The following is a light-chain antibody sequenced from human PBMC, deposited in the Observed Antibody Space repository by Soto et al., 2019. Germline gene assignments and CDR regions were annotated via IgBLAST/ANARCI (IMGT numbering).Light chain of an antibody. Sequence: EILLTQSPATLSAFAGDSATLSCGASQAVNTRLAWYQHKPGQAPRLLIYLTSNRAAGVPSRFSALGSETDFTLTISDVQPEDFALDYCHQRQSWPRTFGQGTKVDIK. V-gene: IGKV3D-11*03. CDR3: HQRQSWPRT. J-gene: IGKJ1*01. CDR2: LTS. CDR1: QAVNTR.